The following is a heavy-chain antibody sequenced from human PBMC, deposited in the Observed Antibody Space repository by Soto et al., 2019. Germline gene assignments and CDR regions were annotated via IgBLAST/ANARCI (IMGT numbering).Heavy chain of an antibody. V-gene: IGHV3-30*18. CDR2: ISYDGSNK. CDR1: GFTFSSYG. CDR3: AKDLQIAAAGTLHFEY. Sequence: PGWSLRLSCAASGFTFSSYGMHWVRQAPCKGLEWVAVISYDGSNKYYADSVKGRFTISRDNSKNTLYLQMNSLRAEDTAVYYCAKDLQIAAAGTLHFEYWGQGTLVTVSS. D-gene: IGHD6-13*01. J-gene: IGHJ4*02.